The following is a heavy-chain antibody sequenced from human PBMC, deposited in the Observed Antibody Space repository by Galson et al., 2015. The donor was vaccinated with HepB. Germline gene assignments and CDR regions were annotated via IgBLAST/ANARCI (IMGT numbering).Heavy chain of an antibody. D-gene: IGHD3-3*01. CDR1: GFTFSSYS. V-gene: IGHV3-48*02. CDR2: ISSSSSTI. Sequence: SLRLSCAASGFTFSSYSMNWVRQAPGKGLEWVSYISSSSSTIYYADSVKGRFTISRDNAKNSLYLQMNSLRDEDTAVYYCAREMEYYDFWSGQLNWFDPWGQGTLVTVSS. J-gene: IGHJ5*02. CDR3: AREMEYYDFWSGQLNWFDP.